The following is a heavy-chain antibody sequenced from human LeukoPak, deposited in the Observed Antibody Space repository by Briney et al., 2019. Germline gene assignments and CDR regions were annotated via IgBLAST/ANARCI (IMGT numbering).Heavy chain of an antibody. CDR2: IYYSGST. CDR3: ATTLMVPTIYAFDI. D-gene: IGHD4/OR15-4a*01. J-gene: IGHJ3*02. Sequence: SETLSLTCTVSGASISGYYWSWIRQPPGKGLEWIGFIYYSGSTNYNPSLKSRVTLSVDTSQNQFSLRLTSVTAADTAVYYCATTLMVPTIYAFDIWGQGTLVTVSS. CDR1: GASISGYY. V-gene: IGHV4-59*03.